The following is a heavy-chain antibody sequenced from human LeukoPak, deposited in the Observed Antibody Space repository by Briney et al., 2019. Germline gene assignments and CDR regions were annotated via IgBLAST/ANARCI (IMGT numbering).Heavy chain of an antibody. D-gene: IGHD2-2*01. J-gene: IGHJ4*02. CDR1: SITFSSYA. Sequence: GGSLRLSCAASSITFSSYAMSWVRQAPGKGLEWVSGVSGSGGITYYADSVKGRFTNYRDNSKNTLYIQMNSLRAVDNATYDCARTHLVRYFDCWGQGTLVTVSS. CDR2: VSGSGGIT. V-gene: IGHV3-23*01. CDR3: ARTHLVRYFDC.